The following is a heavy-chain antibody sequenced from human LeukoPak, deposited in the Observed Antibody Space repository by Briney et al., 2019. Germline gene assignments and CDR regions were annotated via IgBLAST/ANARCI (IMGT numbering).Heavy chain of an antibody. CDR1: GGSISSSSYS. CDR2: IYYSGST. Sequence: SETLSLTCTVSGGSISSSSYSWGWIRQPPGKGLEWIGNIYYSGSTYYNPSLKSRGTISVDTSKNQLSLKLSSVTAADTAVYYCARASPAHSGVDYWGQGTLVTVSS. J-gene: IGHJ4*02. V-gene: IGHV4-39*07. D-gene: IGHD3-3*01. CDR3: ARASPAHSGVDY.